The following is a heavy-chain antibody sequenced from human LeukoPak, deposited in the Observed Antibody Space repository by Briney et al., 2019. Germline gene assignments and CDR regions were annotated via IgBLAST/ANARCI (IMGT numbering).Heavy chain of an antibody. D-gene: IGHD5-18*01. V-gene: IGHV3-30*04. CDR1: GFTFSSYA. J-gene: IGHJ4*02. CDR2: ISYDGSNK. CDR3: AKDSSLGYGYLDY. Sequence: GGSLRLSCAASGFTFSSYAMHWVRQAPGKGLEWVAVISYDGSNKYYADSVKGRFTISRDNSKNTLYLQMNSLRAEDTAVYYCAKDSSLGYGYLDYWGQGTLVTVSS.